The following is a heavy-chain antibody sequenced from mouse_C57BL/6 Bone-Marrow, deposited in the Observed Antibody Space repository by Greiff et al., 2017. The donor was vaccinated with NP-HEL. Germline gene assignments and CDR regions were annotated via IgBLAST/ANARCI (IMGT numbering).Heavy chain of an antibody. CDR2: ISNLAYSI. Sequence: DVKLVESGGGLVQPGGSLKLSCAASGFTFSDYGMAWVRQAPRKGPEWVAFISNLAYSIYYADTVTGRFTISRENAKNTLYLEMSSLRSEDTAMYYCARHRGLYWDFDVWGTGTTVTVSS. D-gene: IGHD3-1*01. J-gene: IGHJ1*03. CDR1: GFTFSDYG. V-gene: IGHV5-15*01. CDR3: ARHRGLYWDFDV.